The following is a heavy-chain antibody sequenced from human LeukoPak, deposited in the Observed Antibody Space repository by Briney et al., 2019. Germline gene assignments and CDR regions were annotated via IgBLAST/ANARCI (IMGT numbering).Heavy chain of an antibody. CDR3: ARHPIDCGGDRYSIWFDP. Sequence: ESMQISCKASGYIFTSCWIGWVRHMPRKSLEWRGIIFTSGYDTICSPSFEGHVIISANTSISTAFLLWSSRKASETAIYYCARHPIDCGGDRYSIWFDPWGQGNLGSVSS. D-gene: IGHD2-21*02. J-gene: IGHJ5*02. V-gene: IGHV5-51*01. CDR1: GYIFTSCW. CDR2: IFTSGYDT.